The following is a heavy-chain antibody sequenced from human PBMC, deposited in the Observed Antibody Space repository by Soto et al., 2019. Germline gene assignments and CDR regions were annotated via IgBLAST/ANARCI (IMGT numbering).Heavy chain of an antibody. D-gene: IGHD6-19*01. Sequence: EVQLVQSGAEMKKPGESLKISCKASGYSFTTYWIGWVRQMPGKGLEWMGIIYPGDSDTKYSPSLQGQVTISADTSIRTASLQWTSLKASDTAMYYCARSRRGAYSSGWYSPSGYYNYGIDVWGQGTKVTVSS. CDR1: GYSFTTYW. CDR3: ARSRRGAYSSGWYSPSGYYNYGIDV. J-gene: IGHJ6*02. CDR2: IYPGDSDT. V-gene: IGHV5-51*01.